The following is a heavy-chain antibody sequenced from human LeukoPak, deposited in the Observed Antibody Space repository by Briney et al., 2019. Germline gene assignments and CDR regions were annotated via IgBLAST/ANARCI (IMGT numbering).Heavy chain of an antibody. V-gene: IGHV3-11*01. CDR3: ARDREAIRYFDY. D-gene: IGHD3-10*01. CDR2: ISSSGSML. J-gene: IGHJ4*02. Sequence: GGSLRLSCTVSGFTFSDYYMSWVRQAPGKGLEWVSYISSSGSMLHYADSVEGRFTISRDNAKNSLYLQMSSLRVEDTAVYYCARDREAIRYFDYWGQGTLVTVSS. CDR1: GFTFSDYY.